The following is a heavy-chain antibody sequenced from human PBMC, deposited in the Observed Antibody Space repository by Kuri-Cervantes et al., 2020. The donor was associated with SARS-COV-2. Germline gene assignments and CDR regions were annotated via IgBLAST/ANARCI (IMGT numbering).Heavy chain of an antibody. J-gene: IGHJ3*02. CDR3: ARGYCSSTSCARPLGDGAFDI. CDR1: GFTFSDYY. D-gene: IGHD2-2*01. V-gene: IGHV3-11*05. Sequence: GESLKISCAASGFTFSDYYMSWIRQAPGKGLEWVSYISSSSSYTNYADSVKGRFTISRDNAKNSLYLQMNSLRAEDTAVYYCARGYCSSTSCARPLGDGAFDIWGQGTRVTVSS. CDR2: ISSSSSYT.